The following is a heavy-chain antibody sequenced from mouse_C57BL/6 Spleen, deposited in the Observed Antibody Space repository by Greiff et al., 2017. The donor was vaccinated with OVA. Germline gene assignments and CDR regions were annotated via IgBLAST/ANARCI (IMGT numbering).Heavy chain of an antibody. J-gene: IGHJ4*01. D-gene: IGHD2-5*01. CDR1: GYTFTSYW. CDR2: INPSSGYT. Sequence: VQLQQSGAELAKPGASVKLSRKASGYTFTSYWMHWVKQRPGQGLEWIGYINPSSGYTKYNQKFKDKATLTADKSSSTAYMQLSSLTYEDSAVYYCARRLDSNYDAMDYWGQGTSVTVSS. V-gene: IGHV1-7*01. CDR3: ARRLDSNYDAMDY.